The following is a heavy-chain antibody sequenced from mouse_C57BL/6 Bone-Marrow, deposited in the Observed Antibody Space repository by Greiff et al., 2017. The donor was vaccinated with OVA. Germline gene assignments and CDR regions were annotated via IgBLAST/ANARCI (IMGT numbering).Heavy chain of an antibody. J-gene: IGHJ2*01. Sequence: QVQLQQSGPELVKPGASVKISCKASGYAFSSSWMNWVKQRPGKGLEWIGRIYPGDGDTNYNGKFKGKATLTAAKSSSTAYMQLSSLTSEDSAVYFCARGGDGYDGGGFDYWGQGTTLTVSS. D-gene: IGHD2-2*01. CDR1: GYAFSSSW. CDR3: ARGGDGYDGGGFDY. CDR2: IYPGDGDT. V-gene: IGHV1-82*01.